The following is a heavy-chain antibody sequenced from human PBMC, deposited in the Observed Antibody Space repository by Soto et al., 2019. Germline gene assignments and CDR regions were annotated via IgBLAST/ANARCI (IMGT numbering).Heavy chain of an antibody. CDR3: AKVGGDYVHYYYYGMDV. CDR1: GFTFSSYA. J-gene: IGHJ6*02. D-gene: IGHD4-17*01. Sequence: GGSLRLSCAASGFTFSSYAMNWVRQAPGKGLEWVSTISGSGGSTYYADSVKGRFTISRDNSKNTLYLQMNSLRAEDTAVYYWAKVGGDYVHYYYYGMDVWGQGTTVTVSS. V-gene: IGHV3-23*01. CDR2: ISGSGGST.